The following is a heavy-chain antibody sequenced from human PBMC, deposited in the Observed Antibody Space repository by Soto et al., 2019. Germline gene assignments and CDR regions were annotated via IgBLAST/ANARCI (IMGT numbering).Heavy chain of an antibody. CDR2: IIPIFGTA. V-gene: IGHV1-69*13. J-gene: IGHJ5*02. CDR3: ATVAGTGHWFDP. CDR1: GGTLSNYA. Sequence: AASVKVSCKASGGTLSNYAISWVRQAPGQGLEWMGGIIPIFGTANYTQKFQGRVTITADESTSTAYMELRSLRSDDTAVYYCATVAGTGHWFDPWGQGTLVTVSS. D-gene: IGHD6-19*01.